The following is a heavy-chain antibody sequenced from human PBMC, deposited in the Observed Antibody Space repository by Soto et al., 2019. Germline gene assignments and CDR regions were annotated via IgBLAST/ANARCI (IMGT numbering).Heavy chain of an antibody. V-gene: IGHV4-34*01. CDR2: INHSGST. CDR3: ARDQGGAGNY. CDR1: GGSFSGYY. Sequence: QVQLQQWGAGLLKPSETLSLTCAVYGGSFSGYYWSWIRQPPGKGLEWIGEINHSGSTNYNPSLKSRVTISVDTAKNQFSLKLSSVTAADTAVYYCARDQGGAGNYWGQGTLVTVSS. D-gene: IGHD1-26*01. J-gene: IGHJ4*02.